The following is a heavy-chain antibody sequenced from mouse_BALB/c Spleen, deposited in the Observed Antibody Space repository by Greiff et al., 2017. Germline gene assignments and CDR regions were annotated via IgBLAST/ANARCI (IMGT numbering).Heavy chain of an antibody. D-gene: IGHD2-4*01. CDR2: ISNLAYSI. CDR3: AREGLEDAMDY. CDR1: GFTFSDYG. J-gene: IGHJ4*01. V-gene: IGHV5-15*02. Sequence: EVKLVESGGGLVQPGGSRKLSCAASGFTFSDYGMAWVRQAPGKGPEWVAFISNLAYSIYYADTVTGRFTISRENAKNTLYLEMSSLRSEDTAMYYCAREGLEDAMDYWGQGTSVTVSS.